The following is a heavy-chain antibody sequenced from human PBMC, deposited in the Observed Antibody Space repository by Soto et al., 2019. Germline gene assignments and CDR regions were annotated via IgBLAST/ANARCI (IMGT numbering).Heavy chain of an antibody. CDR2: ITAAIGNT. V-gene: IGHV1-3*01. D-gene: IGHD3-10*01. CDR3: ARRNVYGSGSYSFDY. CDR1: GYTFTNYA. Sequence: QVQLVQSGAEVKKHGASLKVSCKASGYTFTNYAMHWVRQAPGQSLEWMGWITAAIGNTKYSQKFQGSVTITRDTAANTSYMELSSLRSEGTAVYYCARRNVYGSGSYSFDYWGQGTLVTVSS. J-gene: IGHJ4*02.